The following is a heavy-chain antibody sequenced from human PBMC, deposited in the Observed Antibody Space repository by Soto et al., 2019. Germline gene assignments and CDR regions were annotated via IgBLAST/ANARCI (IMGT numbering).Heavy chain of an antibody. CDR1: GGSFSGYY. V-gene: IGHV4-34*01. Sequence: SETLSLTCAVYGGSFSGYYWSWIRQPPGKGLEWIGEINHSGSTNYNPSLKSRVTISVDMSKNQFSLKLSSVTAADTAVYYCARGKAIFWSGPLPISWFDPWGQGTLVTVSS. CDR2: INHSGST. J-gene: IGHJ5*02. CDR3: ARGKAIFWSGPLPISWFDP. D-gene: IGHD3-3*01.